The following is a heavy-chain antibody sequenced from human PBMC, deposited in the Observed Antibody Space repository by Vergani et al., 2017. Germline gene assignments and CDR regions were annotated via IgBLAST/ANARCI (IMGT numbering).Heavy chain of an antibody. CDR3: ASLLRSGSYLVGFYYFDY. D-gene: IGHD3-10*01. V-gene: IGHV3-9*01. J-gene: IGHJ4*02. CDR1: GFTFDDYA. CDR2: ISWNSGSI. Sequence: EVQLVESGGGLVQPGRSLRLSCAASGFTFDDYAMHWVRQAPGKGLEWVSGISWNSGSIGYVDSVKGRFTISRDNAKNSLYLQMNSLRAEDTAVYYCASLLRSGSYLVGFYYFDYWGQGTLVTVSS.